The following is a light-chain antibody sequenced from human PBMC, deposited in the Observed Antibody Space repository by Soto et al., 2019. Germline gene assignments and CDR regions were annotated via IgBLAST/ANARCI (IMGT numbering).Light chain of an antibody. V-gene: IGKV1-39*01. J-gene: IGKJ2*01. CDR2: AAL. Sequence: DIQMTQSPSFLSASVGDTVTITCRSSQTIRRYVNRYQQRTGKAPKFLIYAALSLQSGVPARLRGSESGTEFNLTISSRDREDFATYYCQQSFRSPLNFGRGTKLEIK. CDR1: QTIRRY. CDR3: QQSFRSPLN.